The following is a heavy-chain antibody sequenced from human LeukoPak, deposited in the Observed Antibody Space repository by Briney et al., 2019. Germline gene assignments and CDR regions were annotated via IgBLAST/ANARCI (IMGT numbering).Heavy chain of an antibody. D-gene: IGHD3-3*01. CDR2: IYTRGST. Sequence: PWETLSLTCTVSGGSISSYYWSWVRQPAGKGLEWVGRIYTRGSTNYNPSLKSRVTMSVATAKTPFTLKLSSVAAADTAVYYCARRPMFFGVAYCDYWGQGTLVTVSS. CDR3: ARRPMFFGVAYCDY. CDR1: GGSISSYY. J-gene: IGHJ4*02. V-gene: IGHV4-4*07.